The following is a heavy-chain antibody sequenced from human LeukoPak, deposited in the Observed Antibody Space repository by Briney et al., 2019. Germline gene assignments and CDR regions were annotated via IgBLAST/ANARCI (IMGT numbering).Heavy chain of an antibody. CDR2: VIPIFGTA. Sequence: SVKVSCKASGGTFSSYAISWVRQAPGQGLEWMGGVIPIFGTANYAQKFQGRVTITADESTSTAYMELSSLRSEDTAVYYCAREFSYYGSGKYGMDVWGQGTTVTVSS. V-gene: IGHV1-69*13. J-gene: IGHJ6*02. D-gene: IGHD3-10*01. CDR3: AREFSYYGSGKYGMDV. CDR1: GGTFSSYA.